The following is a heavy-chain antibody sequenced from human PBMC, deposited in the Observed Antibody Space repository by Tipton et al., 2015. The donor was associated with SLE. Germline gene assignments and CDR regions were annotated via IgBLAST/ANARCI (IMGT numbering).Heavy chain of an antibody. CDR2: INKDGSEK. D-gene: IGHD6-13*01. V-gene: IGHV3-7*01. J-gene: IGHJ4*02. CDR3: ARDLFSSSSQVLVY. CDR1: GFTFSSYW. Sequence: SLRLSCAASGFTFSSYWMSWVRQAPGKGLEWVANINKDGSEKYYVDSVKGRFTISRDNAKNSLHLQINSLRAEDTAVYYCARDLFSSSSQVLVYWGQGTLVAVAS.